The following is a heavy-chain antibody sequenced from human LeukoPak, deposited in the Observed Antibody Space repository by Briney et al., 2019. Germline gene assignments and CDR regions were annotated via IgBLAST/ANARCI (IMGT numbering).Heavy chain of an antibody. CDR2: IIPIFGTA. Sequence: SVKVSFKASGGTFSSHAISWVRQAPGQGLEWMGGIIPIFGTANYAQKFQGRVTITADESTSTAYMELSSLRSEDTAVYYCASIYDYVWGSYRDYGMDVWGKGTTVTVSS. D-gene: IGHD3-16*02. CDR1: GGTFSSHA. J-gene: IGHJ6*04. V-gene: IGHV1-69*13. CDR3: ASIYDYVWGSYRDYGMDV.